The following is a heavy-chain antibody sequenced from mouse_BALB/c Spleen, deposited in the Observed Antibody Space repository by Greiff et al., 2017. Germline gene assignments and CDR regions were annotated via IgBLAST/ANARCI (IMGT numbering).Heavy chain of an antibody. CDR2: ISSGSSTI. J-gene: IGHJ3*01. Sequence: DVKLVESGGGLVQPGGSRKLSCAASGFTFSSFGMHWVRQAPEKGLEWVAYISSGSSTIYYADTVKGRFTISRDNPKNTLFLQMTSLRSEDTAMYYCARRSYGSSYGFAYWGQGTLVTVSA. CDR1: GFTFSSFG. V-gene: IGHV5-17*02. D-gene: IGHD1-1*01. CDR3: ARRSYGSSYGFAY.